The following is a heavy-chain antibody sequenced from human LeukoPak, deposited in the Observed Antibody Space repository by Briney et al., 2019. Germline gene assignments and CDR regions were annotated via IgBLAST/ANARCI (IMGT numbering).Heavy chain of an antibody. CDR2: ISYDGSNT. CDR1: GFTFSSYG. V-gene: IGHV3-30*03. CDR3: AREDSSGYYYN. Sequence: GGSLRLSCAASGFTFSSYGMHWVGQDPGKGLEGVAVISYDGSNTYYEDSVKGRFTISRDNSKNTLYLQMNSLRAEDTAVYYCAREDSSGYYYNWGQGTLVTVSS. J-gene: IGHJ4*02. D-gene: IGHD3-22*01.